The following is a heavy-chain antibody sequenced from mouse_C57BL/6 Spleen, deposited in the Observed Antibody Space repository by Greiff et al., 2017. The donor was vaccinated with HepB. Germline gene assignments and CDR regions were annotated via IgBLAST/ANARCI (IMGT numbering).Heavy chain of an antibody. CDR3: ARDTAYYSNAYYAMDY. V-gene: IGHV5-4*01. D-gene: IGHD2-5*01. Sequence: EVKVEESGGGLVKPGGSLKLSCAASGFTFSSYAMSWVRQTPEKRLEWVATISDGGSYTYYPDNVKGRFTISRDNAKNNLYLQMSHLKSEDTAMYYCARDTAYYSNAYYAMDYWGQGTSVTVSS. CDR1: GFTFSSYA. CDR2: ISDGGSYT. J-gene: IGHJ4*01.